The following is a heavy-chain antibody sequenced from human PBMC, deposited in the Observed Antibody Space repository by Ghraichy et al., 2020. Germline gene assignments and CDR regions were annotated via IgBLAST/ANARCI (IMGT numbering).Heavy chain of an antibody. CDR1: GFTFSSYW. CDR3: ATIGLGYCSGGYCYSGPFDI. V-gene: IGHV3-74*03. CDR2: IDTDGSTT. D-gene: IGHD2-15*01. J-gene: IGHJ3*02. Sequence: GGSLRLSCAASGFTFSSYWMHWVRQAPGKGLVWVSDIDTDGSTTKYADSVKGRFTISRDNAKNTLYLQMNSLRAEDTAVYYCATIGLGYCSGGYCYSGPFDIWGHGTMVTVS.